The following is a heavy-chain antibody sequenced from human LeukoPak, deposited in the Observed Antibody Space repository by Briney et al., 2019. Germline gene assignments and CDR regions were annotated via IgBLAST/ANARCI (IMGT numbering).Heavy chain of an antibody. Sequence: PSETLSLTCAVYGGSFSGYYWSWIRQPPGKGLEWIGEINHSGSTNYNPSLKSRVTISVDTSKNQFSLKLSSVTAADTAVYYCARGRGSSSGYSLDYWGQGTLVTVSS. CDR1: GGSFSGYY. D-gene: IGHD3-22*01. CDR2: INHSGST. CDR3: ARGRGSSSGYSLDY. V-gene: IGHV4-34*01. J-gene: IGHJ4*02.